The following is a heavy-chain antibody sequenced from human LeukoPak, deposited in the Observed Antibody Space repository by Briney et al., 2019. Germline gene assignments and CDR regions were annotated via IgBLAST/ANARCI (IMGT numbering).Heavy chain of an antibody. CDR2: IYYSGST. V-gene: IGHV4-59*12. CDR3: ARDLLYYDFWSGPPEYYMDV. CDR1: GGSISSYY. J-gene: IGHJ6*03. D-gene: IGHD3-3*01. Sequence: SETLSLTCTVSGGSISSYYWSWIRQPPGKGLEWIGYIYYSGSTNYNPSLKSRVTISVDTSKNQFSLKLSSVTAADTAVYYCARDLLYYDFWSGPPEYYMDVWGKGTTVTVSS.